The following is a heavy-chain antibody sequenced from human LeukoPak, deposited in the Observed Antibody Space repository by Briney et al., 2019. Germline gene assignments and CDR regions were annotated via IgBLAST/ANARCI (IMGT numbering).Heavy chain of an antibody. V-gene: IGHV3-66*01. CDR3: AREDCSGGSCYGRTNWLDP. CDR1: GLSVSSTH. Sequence: PGGSLRLSCAASGLSVSSTHMSWVRQAPGEGLEWVSLTYSGGNTYYAESVKGRFSISRDSSKNTLYVQMSSLRVEDTAVYYCAREDCSGGSCYGRTNWLDPWGQGTLVTVSS. J-gene: IGHJ5*02. CDR2: TYSGGNT. D-gene: IGHD2-15*01.